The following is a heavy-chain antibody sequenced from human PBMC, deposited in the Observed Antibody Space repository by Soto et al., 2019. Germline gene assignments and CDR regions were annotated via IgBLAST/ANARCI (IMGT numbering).Heavy chain of an antibody. Sequence: GGSLRLSCSAFGFPFSSYGMHWVRPAPGKGLEWVAVIWYDGSSKYYVDSVKGRFHISRDNSKNTLYLQMNSLRSEDPDVYYCASAVVGPFEYWGQGTLVTVSS. CDR3: ASAVVGPFEY. CDR1: GFPFSSYG. J-gene: IGHJ4*02. CDR2: IWYDGSSK. D-gene: IGHD6-19*01. V-gene: IGHV3-33*01.